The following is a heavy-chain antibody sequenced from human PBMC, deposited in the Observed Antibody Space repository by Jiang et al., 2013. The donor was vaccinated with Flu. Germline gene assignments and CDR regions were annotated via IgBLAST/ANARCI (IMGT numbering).Heavy chain of an antibody. CDR2: IYYSGST. CDR3: ARQLVRGETLFDY. V-gene: IGHV4-39*01. CDR1: GGSITSSSFY. J-gene: IGHJ4*02. Sequence: LLKPSETLSLTCTVSGGSITSSSFYWAWVRQPPGEGLEWIGKIYYSGSTFYNPSLKSRVTISVDTSKDQFSLRLSSVTATDTAVYYCARQLVRGETLFDYWGQGTLVTVSS. D-gene: IGHD3-10*01.